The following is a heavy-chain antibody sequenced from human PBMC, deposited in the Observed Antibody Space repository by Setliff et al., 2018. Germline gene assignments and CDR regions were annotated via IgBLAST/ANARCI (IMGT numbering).Heavy chain of an antibody. CDR3: VRTFNGSPADR. D-gene: IGHD2-2*01. Sequence: PSETLSLTCAVYGGSFSGYYWSWIRQPPGKGLEWIGKINHSGSTNYNPSLKSRVTISIDTSKNQFSLKLSSVTAADTAVYYCVRTFNGSPADRWGQGTLVTVSS. J-gene: IGHJ5*02. CDR1: GGSFSGYY. CDR2: INHSGST. V-gene: IGHV4-34*01.